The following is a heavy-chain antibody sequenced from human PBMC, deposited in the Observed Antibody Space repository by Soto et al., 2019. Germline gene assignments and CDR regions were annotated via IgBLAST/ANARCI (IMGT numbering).Heavy chain of an antibody. CDR3: AREKTAMVTVDY. CDR1: GFTFNDYY. Sequence: GGSLRLSCAASGFTFNDYYMSWIRQAPGKGLEWVSYITSSGSTIYYADSVKGRFTISRDNAKNSLYLQMNSLRAEDTAVYYCAREKTAMVTVDYWGQGTLVTVSS. J-gene: IGHJ4*02. D-gene: IGHD5-18*01. CDR2: ITSSGSTI. V-gene: IGHV3-11*01.